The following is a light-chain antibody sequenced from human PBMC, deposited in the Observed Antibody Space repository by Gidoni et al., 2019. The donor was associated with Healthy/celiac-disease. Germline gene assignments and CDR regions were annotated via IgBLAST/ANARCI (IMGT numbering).Light chain of an antibody. Sequence: DIHMTQSPSSLSASVGDRVTITCLASQSISSYLNWYQQKPGKAPKLLIYAASSLQSGVPSRFSGSGSGTDFTLTISSLQPEDFATYYCQQSYSTPRTFGGGTKVEIK. CDR2: AAS. V-gene: IGKV1-39*01. CDR3: QQSYSTPRT. CDR1: QSISSY. J-gene: IGKJ4*01.